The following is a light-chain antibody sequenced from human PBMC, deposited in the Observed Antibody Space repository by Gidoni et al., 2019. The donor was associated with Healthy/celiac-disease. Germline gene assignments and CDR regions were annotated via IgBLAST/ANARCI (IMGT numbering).Light chain of an antibody. CDR3: QQYGSSPWT. V-gene: IGKV3-20*01. Sequence: IVLTQSPGTLSLSPAERATLSCRASQSVSRIYLAWYQQKPAQAPRLLIYGASRRATGLPDRFSGSGSGTDFTLTISRREPEDFAVYYWQQYGSSPWTFGQGTKVEIK. CDR2: GAS. CDR1: QSVSRIY. J-gene: IGKJ1*01.